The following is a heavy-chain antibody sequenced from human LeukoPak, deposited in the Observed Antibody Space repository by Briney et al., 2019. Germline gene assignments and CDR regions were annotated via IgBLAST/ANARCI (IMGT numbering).Heavy chain of an antibody. Sequence: PGGSLRLSCAASGFTSSSYAMNWVRQAPGKGLEWVTAISGSGGSTYYADSVKGRLTISRDKSKNTLYLQMSSLRAEDTAVYYCARGFCRGGSCFGPNYYYYGMDVWGRGTTVTVSS. J-gene: IGHJ6*02. CDR1: GFTSSSYA. CDR2: ISGSGGST. V-gene: IGHV3-23*01. CDR3: ARGFCRGGSCFGPNYYYYGMDV. D-gene: IGHD2-15*01.